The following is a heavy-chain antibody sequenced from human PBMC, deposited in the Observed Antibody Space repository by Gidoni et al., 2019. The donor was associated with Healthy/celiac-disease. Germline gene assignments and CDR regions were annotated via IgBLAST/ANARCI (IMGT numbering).Heavy chain of an antibody. Sequence: QVQLVQSGAEVKKPGASVKVSCKASGYTFTSYDINWVRQATRQGLEWMGWMNPNSGNTGYAQKFQGRVTMTRNTSISTAYMELSSLRSEDTAVYYCARIVVVPAAQEDYYYYYGMDVWGQGTTVTVSS. CDR2: MNPNSGNT. V-gene: IGHV1-8*01. D-gene: IGHD2-2*01. CDR3: ARIVVVPAAQEDYYYYYGMDV. CDR1: GYTFTSYD. J-gene: IGHJ6*02.